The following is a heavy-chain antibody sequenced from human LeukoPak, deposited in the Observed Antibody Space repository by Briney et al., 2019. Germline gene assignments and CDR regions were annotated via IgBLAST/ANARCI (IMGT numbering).Heavy chain of an antibody. CDR1: GGSISSYY. Sequence: PSETLSLTCTVSGGSISSYYWSWIRQPPGKGLEWTGYIYYSGSTNYNPSLKSRVTISVDTSKNQFSLKLSSVTAADTAVYYCARRAYYYDSSGYYYEYFDYWGQGTLVTVSS. CDR2: IYYSGST. J-gene: IGHJ4*02. V-gene: IGHV4-59*08. D-gene: IGHD3-22*01. CDR3: ARRAYYYDSSGYYYEYFDY.